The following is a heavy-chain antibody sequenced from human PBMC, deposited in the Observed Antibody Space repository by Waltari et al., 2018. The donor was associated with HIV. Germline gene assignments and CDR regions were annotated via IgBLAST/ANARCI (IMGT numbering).Heavy chain of an antibody. CDR3: ARDYCSSTSCLFDY. D-gene: IGHD2-2*01. J-gene: IGHJ4*02. Sequence: QVQLVESGGGVFQPGRSLRLSCAASGFTFSSYDMHWVGEAPGKGLECVAFISNDGSNTYYADSVKGRFTIARDNSKSTLYLQMNSLRAEDTAIYYCARDYCSSTSCLFDYWGQGTLVTVSS. CDR1: GFTFSSYD. CDR2: ISNDGSNT. V-gene: IGHV3-30-3*01.